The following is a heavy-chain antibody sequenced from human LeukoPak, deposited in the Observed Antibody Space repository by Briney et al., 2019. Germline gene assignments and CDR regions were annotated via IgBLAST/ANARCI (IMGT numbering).Heavy chain of an antibody. Sequence: GGSLRLSCATSGFTFSSYWMTWVRQTPGKGLEWVAHINQDGSEKYYVDSVQGRFTISRDNTNNSLYLQMNSLRADDTAVYFCARDYEIYWGQGTVVTVSS. D-gene: IGHD5-12*01. CDR3: ARDYEIY. V-gene: IGHV3-7*01. J-gene: IGHJ4*02. CDR1: GFTFSSYW. CDR2: INQDGSEK.